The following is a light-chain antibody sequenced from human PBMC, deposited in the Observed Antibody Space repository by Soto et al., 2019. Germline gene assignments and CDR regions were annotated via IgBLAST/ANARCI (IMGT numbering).Light chain of an antibody. CDR2: DVS. V-gene: IGLV2-14*01. CDR1: SSDVGGYNY. J-gene: IGLJ1*01. CDR3: NSYTTSSTYV. Sequence: QSVLTQPPSASGSPGQSITISCTGTSSDVGGYNYVSWYQQHPGKAPKLMIYDVSNRPSGVSNRFSGSKSGNTASLTISGLQAEDEADYYCNSYTTSSTYVFGTGTKLTVL.